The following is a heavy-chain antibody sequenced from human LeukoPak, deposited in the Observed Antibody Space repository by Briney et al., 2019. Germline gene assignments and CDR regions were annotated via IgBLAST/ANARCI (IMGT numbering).Heavy chain of an antibody. V-gene: IGHV3-48*03. D-gene: IGHD4-17*01. CDR3: AREKKGGQNYGEDWFDP. CDR2: ISSSGSTI. Sequence: GGSLRLSCAASGFTFSSYEMNWVRQAPGKGLEWVSYISSSGSTIYYADSVKGRFTISRDNAKNSLYLQMNSLRAEGTAVYYCAREKKGGQNYGEDWFDPWGQGTLVTVSS. CDR1: GFTFSSYE. J-gene: IGHJ5*02.